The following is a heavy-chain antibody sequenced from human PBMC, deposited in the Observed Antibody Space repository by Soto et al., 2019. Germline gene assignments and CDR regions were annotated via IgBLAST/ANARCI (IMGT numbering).Heavy chain of an antibody. CDR3: ARISVASRYMDV. Sequence: QLQLEESGPGLVKPSETPSLTCTVSGGSISSSSYYWGWIRQSPGKGLEWIGSFYYSGSTYYSPSLRSRVTISGDPSRKQISLRLSSVTAAGTAVYYCARISVASRYMDVWGKGTTVTVSS. CDR1: GGSISSSSYY. J-gene: IGHJ6*03. V-gene: IGHV4-39*01. D-gene: IGHD5-12*01. CDR2: FYYSGST.